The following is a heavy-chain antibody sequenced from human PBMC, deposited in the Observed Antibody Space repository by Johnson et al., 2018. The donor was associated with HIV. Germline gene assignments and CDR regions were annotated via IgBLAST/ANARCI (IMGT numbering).Heavy chain of an antibody. D-gene: IGHD2-2*01. V-gene: IGHV3-9*01. Sequence: VQLVESGGGLVQPGRSLRLSCAASGFTFDDYAMHWVRQAPGKGLEWVSGISWNSGSIGYADSVKGRFTISRDNSKNTLYLQMNSLRAEDTAIYYCSRRCSSSSCCHGAFDIWGQGTVVTVSS. CDR3: SRRCSSSSCCHGAFDI. J-gene: IGHJ3*02. CDR1: GFTFDDYA. CDR2: ISWNSGSI.